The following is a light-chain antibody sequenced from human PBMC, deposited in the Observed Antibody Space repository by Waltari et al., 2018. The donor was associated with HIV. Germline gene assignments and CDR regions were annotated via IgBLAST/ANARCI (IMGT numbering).Light chain of an antibody. V-gene: IGLV2-8*01. CDR2: EVN. CDR3: SSYAGINPVV. Sequence: QSALTQPPSASGSPGQSVTLPCTGTSSDVGRYDYVSWYQQHPGKAPKLLIFEVNKRPSGVPDRFSGSKSGNTASLTVSGLQAEDEAEYSCSSYAGINPVVFGGGTKLTVL. CDR1: SSDVGRYDY. J-gene: IGLJ2*01.